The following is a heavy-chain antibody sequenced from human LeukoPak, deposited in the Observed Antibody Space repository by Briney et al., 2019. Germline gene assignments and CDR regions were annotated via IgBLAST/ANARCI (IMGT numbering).Heavy chain of an antibody. V-gene: IGHV3-23*01. Sequence: GGSLRLSCAASGFTFSSYAMSWVRQAPGKGLEWVSAISGSGGSTYYADSVKGRFTISRDNSKNTLYLQMNSLRAEDTAVYYCAKPGNALLVVHSGWHYWGQGTLVTVSS. D-gene: IGHD2-8*02. CDR2: ISGSGGST. J-gene: IGHJ4*02. CDR3: AKPGNALLVVHSGWHY. CDR1: GFTFSSYA.